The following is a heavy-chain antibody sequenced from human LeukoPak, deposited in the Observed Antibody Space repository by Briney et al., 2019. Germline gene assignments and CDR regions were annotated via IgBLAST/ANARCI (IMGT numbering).Heavy chain of an antibody. Sequence: TGGSLRLSCAVSGFTVSNNYMTWVRQAPGKGLEWVSVIYGGGTTYYADSVKGRFTISRDNSKNTVYLQMNSLRAEDTAVYYCARDRRGDYRPAYFDYWGQGTLVTVSS. CDR2: IYGGGTT. D-gene: IGHD4-11*01. CDR3: ARDRRGDYRPAYFDY. CDR1: GFTVSNNY. J-gene: IGHJ4*02. V-gene: IGHV3-66*01.